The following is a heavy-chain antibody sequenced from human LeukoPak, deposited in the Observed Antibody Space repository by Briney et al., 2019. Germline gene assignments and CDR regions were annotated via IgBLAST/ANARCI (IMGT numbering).Heavy chain of an antibody. V-gene: IGHV3-7*01. Sequence: GGSLRLSCTASGFTFSSFWMTWVRQAPGKGLEWVANIKQDGGEKYYVDSVKGRFTISRDNAKNSLYLQMNNLRAEDTAVYYCAKDGYESSGYYFYYYMDVWGKGTTVTISS. CDR3: AKDGYESSGYYFYYYMDV. J-gene: IGHJ6*03. D-gene: IGHD3-22*01. CDR2: IKQDGGEK. CDR1: GFTFSSFW.